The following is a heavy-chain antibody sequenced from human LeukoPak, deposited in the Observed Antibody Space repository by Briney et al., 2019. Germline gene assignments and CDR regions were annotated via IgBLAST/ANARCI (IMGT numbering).Heavy chain of an antibody. CDR1: GFTFSSYA. D-gene: IGHD1-26*01. CDR2: ISGSGGST. Sequence: GGSLRLSCAASGFTFSSYAMSWVRQAPGKGLEWVSAISGSGGSTYYADSVKGRFTISRDNSKNTLYLQMNSLRAEETAVYYCAKSGIPLVGASRNDYWGQGTLVTVSS. V-gene: IGHV3-23*01. CDR3: AKSGIPLVGASRNDY. J-gene: IGHJ4*02.